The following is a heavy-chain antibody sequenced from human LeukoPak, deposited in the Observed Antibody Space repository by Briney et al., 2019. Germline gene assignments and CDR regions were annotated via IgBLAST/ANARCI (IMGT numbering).Heavy chain of an antibody. D-gene: IGHD1-26*01. Sequence: GASVKVSCKVSGYTLTELSMHWVRQAPGKGLEWMGGFDPEGGETIYAQKFQGRVTMTEDTSTDTAYMELSGLRSEDTAVYYCATDPSGSYLQNAFDIWGQGTMVTVSS. CDR2: FDPEGGET. V-gene: IGHV1-24*01. CDR3: ATDPSGSYLQNAFDI. J-gene: IGHJ3*02. CDR1: GYTLTELS.